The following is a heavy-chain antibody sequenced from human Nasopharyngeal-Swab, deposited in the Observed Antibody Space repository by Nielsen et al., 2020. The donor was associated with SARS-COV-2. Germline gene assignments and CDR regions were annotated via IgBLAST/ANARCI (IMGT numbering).Heavy chain of an antibody. CDR3: ARGGEYGGLSYYFDY. D-gene: IGHD5-12*01. CDR2: IIPIFGTA. Sequence: SVNVSCKASGGTFSSYAISWVRQAPGQGLEWMGGIIPIFGTANYAQKFQGRVTITADESTRTAYMELSSLRSEDTAVYYCARGGEYGGLSYYFDYWGQGTLVTVSS. V-gene: IGHV1-69*13. CDR1: GGTFSSYA. J-gene: IGHJ4*02.